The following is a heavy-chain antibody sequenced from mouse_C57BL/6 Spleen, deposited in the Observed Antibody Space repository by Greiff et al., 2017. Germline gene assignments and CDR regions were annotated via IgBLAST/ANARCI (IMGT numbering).Heavy chain of an antibody. J-gene: IGHJ2*01. CDR1: GYTFTSYW. V-gene: IGHV1-50*01. Sequence: VQLQQPGAELVKPGASVKLSCKASGYTFTSYWMPWVKQRPGQGLEWIGEIDPSDSYTNYNQKFKGKATLTVDTSSSTAYMQLSSLTAEDTAVYYCARANSTGGDYWGQGTTLTVSS. D-gene: IGHD4-1*01. CDR3: ARANSTGGDY. CDR2: IDPSDSYT.